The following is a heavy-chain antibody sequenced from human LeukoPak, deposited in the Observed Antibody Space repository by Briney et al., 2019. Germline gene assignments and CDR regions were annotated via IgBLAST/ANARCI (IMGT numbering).Heavy chain of an antibody. CDR1: GYTFTGYY. V-gene: IGHV1-2*02. CDR2: INPNSGGT. Sequence: ASVKVSCKASGYTFTGYYMHWVRQAPGQGLEWMGWINPNSGGTNYAQKFQGRVNMTRDTSISTAYMELSRLRSDDTAVYYCARVKSGSYYGGEDAFYIWGQGTMVTVSS. J-gene: IGHJ3*02. CDR3: ARVKSGSYYGGEDAFYI. D-gene: IGHD1-26*01.